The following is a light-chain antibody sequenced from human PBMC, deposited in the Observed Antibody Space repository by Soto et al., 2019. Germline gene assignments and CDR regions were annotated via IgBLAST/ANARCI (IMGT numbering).Light chain of an antibody. CDR2: GTS. Sequence: DLQMTQSPSSLSASVGDRVTITCRASQGIANFLNWYQHKPGKAPKLLIYGTSSLRSGVPSRFSGSGFGTDFTLTISSLQPEDFATYYCQQSYSPPPVTFGQGTRVEIK. V-gene: IGKV1-39*01. CDR1: QGIANF. CDR3: QQSYSPPPVT. J-gene: IGKJ5*01.